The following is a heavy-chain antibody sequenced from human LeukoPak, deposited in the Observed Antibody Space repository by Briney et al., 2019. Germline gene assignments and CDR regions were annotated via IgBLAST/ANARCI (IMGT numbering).Heavy chain of an antibody. V-gene: IGHV1-46*01. CDR3: ARDVGITPPKYWYFDL. CDR1: GYTFTSYY. CDR2: INPSGGST. D-gene: IGHD1-14*01. Sequence: ASVKVSCKASGYTFTSYYMHWVRQAPGQGLEWMGIINPSGGSTSYAQKFQGRVTMTRDTSTSTVYMELSSLRSEDTAVYYCARDVGITPPKYWYFDLWGRGNLVTVSS. J-gene: IGHJ2*01.